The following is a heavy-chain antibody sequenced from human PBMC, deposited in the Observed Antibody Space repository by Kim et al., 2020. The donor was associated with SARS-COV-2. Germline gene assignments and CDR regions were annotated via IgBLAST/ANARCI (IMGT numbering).Heavy chain of an antibody. CDR1: GGSISAY. V-gene: IGHV4-59*01. CDR3: ARGGQYTTTFDS. CDR2: VSPTGTT. J-gene: IGHJ4*02. D-gene: IGHD2-2*02. Sequence: SETLSLTCTVSGGSISAYWSWIRQFPGKGLEWIGYVSPTGTTLYNPSLKSRLTISVDTSKNQFFLNLNSVTTADTAVYYCARGGQYTTTFDSWGQGTLV.